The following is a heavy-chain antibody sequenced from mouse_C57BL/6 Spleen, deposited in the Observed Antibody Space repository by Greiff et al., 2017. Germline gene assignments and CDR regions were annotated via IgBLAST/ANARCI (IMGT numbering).Heavy chain of an antibody. CDR2: ISSGSSTI. V-gene: IGHV5-17*01. Sequence: DVKLVESGGGLVKPGGSLKLSCAASGFTFSDYGMHWVRQAPEKGLEWVAYISSGSSTIYYADTVKGRFPISRDNAKNTLCLQMTSLRSADTAMYYCARGYYGSSPLDVWGTGTTVTVSS. D-gene: IGHD1-1*01. CDR3: ARGYYGSSPLDV. J-gene: IGHJ1*03. CDR1: GFTFSDYG.